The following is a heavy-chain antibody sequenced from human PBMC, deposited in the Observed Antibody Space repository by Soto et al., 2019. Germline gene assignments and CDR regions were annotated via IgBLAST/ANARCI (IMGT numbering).Heavy chain of an antibody. J-gene: IGHJ6*02. CDR2: IIPIFGTA. CDR3: ARSLLNRFLEGLFSMDV. V-gene: IGHV1-69*01. D-gene: IGHD3-3*01. Sequence: QVQLVQSGAEVKKPGSSVKVSCKASGGTFSSYAISWVRQAPGQGLEWMGGIIPIFGTANYAQKFQGRVTITADESTRTAYMELSSLRSEDTAVYYCARSLLNRFLEGLFSMDVWGQGTTVTFS. CDR1: GGTFSSYA.